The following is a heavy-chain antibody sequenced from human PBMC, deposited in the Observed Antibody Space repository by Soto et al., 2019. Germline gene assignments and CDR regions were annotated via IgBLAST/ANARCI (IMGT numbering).Heavy chain of an antibody. D-gene: IGHD3-10*01. Sequence: EVQLVESGGGLVQPGGSLRLSCAVSGFTFSTYWMTWVRQAPGKGLEWVANIKQDGSEKHYVDSVKGRFTISRDNAKISLYLQMNSLRAADTAVYFCARGGSESDDWGQGTLVTVSS. J-gene: IGHJ4*02. CDR1: GFTFSTYW. V-gene: IGHV3-7*01. CDR3: ARGGSESDD. CDR2: IKQDGSEK.